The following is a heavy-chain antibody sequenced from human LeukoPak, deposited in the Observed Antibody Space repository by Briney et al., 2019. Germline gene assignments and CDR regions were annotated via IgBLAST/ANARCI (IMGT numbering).Heavy chain of an antibody. Sequence: GGSLRLSCAASGFTFSTCAMSWVRQAPGKGLEWVSTTSGGGRSTDYADSVKGLFTISRDDSKNTLYLQMNSLRAEDTAVYYCARERYFDYWGQGTLVTVSS. J-gene: IGHJ4*02. CDR1: GFTFSTCA. V-gene: IGHV3-23*01. CDR3: ARERYFDY. CDR2: TSGGGRST.